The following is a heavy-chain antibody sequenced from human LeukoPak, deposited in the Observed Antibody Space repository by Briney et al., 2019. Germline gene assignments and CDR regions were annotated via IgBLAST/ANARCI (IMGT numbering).Heavy chain of an antibody. Sequence: WASVKVSCKASGYTFTSYGISWVRQAPGQGLEWMGWISAYNGNTNYAQKLQGRVTMTTDTSTSTAYMELRSLRSDDTAVYYCARHCKGSPFGLSGSGSVDYWGQGTLVTVSS. V-gene: IGHV1-18*01. CDR1: GYTFTSYG. CDR3: ARHCKGSPFGLSGSGSVDY. D-gene: IGHD3-10*01. J-gene: IGHJ4*02. CDR2: ISAYNGNT.